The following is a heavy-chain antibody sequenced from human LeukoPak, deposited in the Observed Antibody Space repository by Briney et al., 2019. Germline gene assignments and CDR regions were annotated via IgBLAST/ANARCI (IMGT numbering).Heavy chain of an antibody. CDR1: GFTVSSNY. CDR3: ARVRSSSWQVYYGMDA. D-gene: IGHD6-13*01. V-gene: IGHV3-53*01. CDR2: IYSGGST. J-gene: IGHJ6*02. Sequence: GGSLRLSCAASGFTVSSNYMSWVRQAPGKGLEWVSVIYSGGSTYYADSVKGRFTISRDNSKNTLYLQMNSLRAEDTAVYYCARVRSSSWQVYYGMDAWGQGTTVTVSS.